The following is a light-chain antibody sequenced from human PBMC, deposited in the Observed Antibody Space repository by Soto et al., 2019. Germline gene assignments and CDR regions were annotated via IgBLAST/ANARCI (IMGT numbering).Light chain of an antibody. Sequence: DIQMTQSPSFVSASVGARVTITCRASQDISIWLAWYQQKPGKAPKLLIYAASSLQTGVPSRFSGSGSGTDFTLSISSLQPEDFATYYCQQSNSFPVTFGQGTRLDMK. V-gene: IGKV1-12*01. CDR2: AAS. J-gene: IGKJ5*01. CDR1: QDISIW. CDR3: QQSNSFPVT.